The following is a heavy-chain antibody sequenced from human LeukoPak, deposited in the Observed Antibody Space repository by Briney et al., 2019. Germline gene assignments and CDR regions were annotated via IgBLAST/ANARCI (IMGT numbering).Heavy chain of an antibody. CDR1: GFTLRHFA. Sequence: GGSLRLSCAASGFTLRHFAMNWVRQAPGKGLEWVSSIASDGDTFYAGSVKGRFTISRDNSKNTLYLQMNSLRAEDTAVYYCAKVPHLIAVAHFDYWGQGTLVTVSS. CDR2: IASDGDT. CDR3: AKVPHLIAVAHFDY. J-gene: IGHJ4*02. V-gene: IGHV3-23*01. D-gene: IGHD6-19*01.